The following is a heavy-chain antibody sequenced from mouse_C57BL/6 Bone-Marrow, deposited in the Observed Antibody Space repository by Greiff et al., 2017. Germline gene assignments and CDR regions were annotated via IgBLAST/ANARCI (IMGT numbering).Heavy chain of an antibody. CDR1: GFTFSDYG. CDR3: ARHLFMDY. Sequence: EVQLQQSGGGLVQPGGSLKLSCAASGFTFSDYGMAWVRQAPRKGPEWVAFISNLAYSIYYADPVTGRFTISRENAKNTLYLEMSSLRSEDTAMYYCARHLFMDYWGQGTSVTVSS. CDR2: ISNLAYSI. V-gene: IGHV5-15*01. J-gene: IGHJ4*01. D-gene: IGHD2-3*01.